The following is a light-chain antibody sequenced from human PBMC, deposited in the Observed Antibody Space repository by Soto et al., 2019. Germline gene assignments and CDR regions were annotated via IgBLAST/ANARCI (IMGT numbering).Light chain of an antibody. CDR2: DAS. CDR3: QQYNGDSLT. J-gene: IGKJ4*01. V-gene: IGKV1-5*01. CDR1: QSVRGW. Sequence: DIKMTKSPSTLSASVGDRVTIACRASQSVRGWLAWYRQKPGKPPYLLIYDASSLETGVPSRFSGSGFGTEFTLTISSLHPDDFATYYCQQYNGDSLTFGGGTKGDIK.